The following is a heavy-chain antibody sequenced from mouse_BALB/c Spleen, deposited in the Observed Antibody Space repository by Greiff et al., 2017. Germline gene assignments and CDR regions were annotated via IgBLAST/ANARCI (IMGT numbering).Heavy chain of an antibody. V-gene: IGHV14-1*02. J-gene: IGHJ3*01. CDR3: ARGDGYYRFAY. D-gene: IGHD2-3*01. CDR2: IDPENGNT. Sequence: VQLKESGAELVRPGALVKLSCKASGFNIKDYYMHWVKQRPEQGLEWIGWIDPENGNTIYDPKFQGKASITADTSSNTAYLQLSSLTSEDTAVYYCARGDGYYRFAYWGQGTLVTVSA. CDR1: GFNIKDYY.